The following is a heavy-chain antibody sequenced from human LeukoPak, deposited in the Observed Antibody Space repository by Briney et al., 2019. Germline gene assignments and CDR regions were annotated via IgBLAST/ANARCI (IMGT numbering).Heavy chain of an antibody. Sequence: KPGGSLRLSRAASGFTFSSYSMNWVRQAPGKGLEWVSSISSSSSYIYYADSVKGRFTISRDNAKNSLYLQMNSLRAEDTAVYYCASAPGTPAGYYFDYWGQGTLVTVSS. CDR1: GFTFSSYS. D-gene: IGHD6-13*01. CDR2: ISSSSSYI. V-gene: IGHV3-21*01. J-gene: IGHJ4*02. CDR3: ASAPGTPAGYYFDY.